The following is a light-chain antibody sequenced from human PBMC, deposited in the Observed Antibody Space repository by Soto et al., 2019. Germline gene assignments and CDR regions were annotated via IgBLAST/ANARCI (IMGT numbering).Light chain of an antibody. Sequence: QSVLTQSPSASASLGASVKLTCTLSSGHNSYAIAWHQQQPEKGPRYLMKVNSDGSHSKGDGIPDRFSGADSGAERYLTISSLQSEDEADYYGQTWSTDIRVFGGGTKLTVL. CDR2: VNSDGSH. CDR3: QTWSTDIRV. V-gene: IGLV4-69*01. J-gene: IGLJ3*02. CDR1: SGHNSYA.